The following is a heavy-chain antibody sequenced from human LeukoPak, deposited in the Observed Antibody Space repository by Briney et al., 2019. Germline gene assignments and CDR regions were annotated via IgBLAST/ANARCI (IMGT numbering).Heavy chain of an antibody. V-gene: IGHV3-66*04. CDR2: IYSGGST. J-gene: IGHJ5*02. D-gene: IGHD3-3*01. Sequence: GGSLRLSCAASGFTFSSYGMSWVRQAPGKGLEWVSVIYSGGSTYYADSVKGRFTISRDNSKNTLYLQMNSLRAEDTAVYYCARQYESWFNPWGQGTLVTVSS. CDR3: ARQYESWFNP. CDR1: GFTFSSYG.